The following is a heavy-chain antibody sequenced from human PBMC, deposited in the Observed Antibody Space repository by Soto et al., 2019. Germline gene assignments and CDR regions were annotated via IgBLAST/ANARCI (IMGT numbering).Heavy chain of an antibody. D-gene: IGHD6-13*01. V-gene: IGHV1-69*02. Sequence: ASVKVSCKASGGTFSSYTISWVRQAPGQGLEWMGRIIPILGIANYAQKFQGRVTITADKSTSTAYMELSSLRSEDTAVYYCAGLERPSIEAEESDAFDIWGQGTMVTVSS. CDR2: IIPILGIA. CDR3: AGLERPSIEAEESDAFDI. J-gene: IGHJ3*02. CDR1: GGTFSSYT.